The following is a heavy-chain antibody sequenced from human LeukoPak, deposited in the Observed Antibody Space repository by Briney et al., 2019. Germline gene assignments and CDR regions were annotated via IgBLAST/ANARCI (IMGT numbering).Heavy chain of an antibody. CDR2: ISAYNGNT. Sequence: GASVKVSCKASGYTFTSYGISWVRQAPGQGLEWMGWISAYNGNTNYAQKLQGRVTMTTDTSTSTAYMELRSLRSDATAVYYCAREIRTITMIVVGGYYYMDVWGKGTTVTVSS. J-gene: IGHJ6*03. CDR3: AREIRTITMIVVGGYYYMDV. CDR1: GYTFTSYG. V-gene: IGHV1-18*01. D-gene: IGHD3-22*01.